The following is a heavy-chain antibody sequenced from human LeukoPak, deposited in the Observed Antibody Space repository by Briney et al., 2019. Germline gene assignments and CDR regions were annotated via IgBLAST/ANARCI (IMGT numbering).Heavy chain of an antibody. CDR1: GFTFGDYA. J-gene: IGHJ6*03. Sequence: GGSLRLSCTASGFTFGDYAMSWFRQAPGKGLEWVGFIRSKAYGGTTEYAASVKGRFTISRDDSKSIAYLQMNSLKTEDTAVYYCTRDLCSSTNCYPYYYYYMDVWGKGTTVTVSS. D-gene: IGHD2-2*01. CDR2: IRSKAYGGTT. V-gene: IGHV3-49*03. CDR3: TRDLCSSTNCYPYYYYYMDV.